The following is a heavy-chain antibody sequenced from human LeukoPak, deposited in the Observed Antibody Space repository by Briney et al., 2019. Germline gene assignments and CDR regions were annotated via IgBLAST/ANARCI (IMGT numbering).Heavy chain of an antibody. Sequence: SSVKVSCKTSGGTFNNSAISWVRQAPGQGLEWLGGIMPLFGTAGYAQKFEGRVTITKDESTRTVYLELTSLTSDDTGVYYCARDVHGDYGSGWFDPWGQGTLVSVSS. CDR1: GGTFNNSA. D-gene: IGHD4-17*01. J-gene: IGHJ5*02. CDR2: IMPLFGTA. CDR3: ARDVHGDYGSGWFDP. V-gene: IGHV1-69*05.